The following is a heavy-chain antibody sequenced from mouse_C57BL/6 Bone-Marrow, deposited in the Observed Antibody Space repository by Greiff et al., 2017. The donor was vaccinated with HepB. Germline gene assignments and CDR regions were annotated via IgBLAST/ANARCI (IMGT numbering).Heavy chain of an antibody. CDR1: GYAFTNYL. D-gene: IGHD1-1*01. Sequence: QVQLQQSGAELVRPGTSVKVSCKASGYAFTNYLIEWVKQRPGQGLEWIGVINPGSGGTNYNEKFKGKATLTADTSSNTAYLQLSSLTSEDTAVYYCATHYYGSSYGFDYWGQGTTLTVSS. J-gene: IGHJ2*01. V-gene: IGHV1-54*02. CDR2: INPGSGGT. CDR3: ATHYYGSSYGFDY.